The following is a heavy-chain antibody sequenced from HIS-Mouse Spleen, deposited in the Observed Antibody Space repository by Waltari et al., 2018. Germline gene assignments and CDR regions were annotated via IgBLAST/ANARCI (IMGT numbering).Heavy chain of an antibody. D-gene: IGHD6-13*01. CDR1: GYTFTGYY. J-gene: IGHJ4*02. CDR3: ARGRNSSSWYDVGFDY. Sequence: CKASGYTFTGYYMHWVRQAPGQGLEWMGWINPNSGGTNYAQKFQGRVTMTRDTSISTAYMELSRLRSDDTAVYYCARGRNSSSWYDVGFDYWGQGTLVTVSS. V-gene: IGHV1-2*02. CDR2: INPNSGGT.